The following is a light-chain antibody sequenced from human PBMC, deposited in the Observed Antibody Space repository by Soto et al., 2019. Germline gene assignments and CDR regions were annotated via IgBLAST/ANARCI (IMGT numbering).Light chain of an antibody. J-gene: IGKJ4*01. V-gene: IGKV3-15*01. Sequence: EIVMTQSPATLSLSPGERATLSCRASQSVSSNFVWYQQKPGQAPTRLIYGASTRATGIPARWSGSGCGTEFTLPISSLQSEDFAVYYCQQYNNWPPSTFGGGTKVEIK. CDR2: GAS. CDR3: QQYNNWPPST. CDR1: QSVSSN.